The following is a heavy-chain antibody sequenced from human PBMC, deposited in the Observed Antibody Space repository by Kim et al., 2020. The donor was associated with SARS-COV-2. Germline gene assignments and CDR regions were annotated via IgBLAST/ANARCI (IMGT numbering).Heavy chain of an antibody. CDR2: IWYDGSNK. Sequence: GGSLRLSCAASGFTFSSYGMHWVRQAPGKGLEWVAVIWYDGSNKYYADSVKGRFTISRDNSKNTLYLQMNSLRAEDTAVYYCARGLKRKNTIAAAGGFDYWGQGTLVTVSS. V-gene: IGHV3-33*01. J-gene: IGHJ4*02. CDR1: GFTFSSYG. CDR3: ARGLKRKNTIAAAGGFDY. D-gene: IGHD6-13*01.